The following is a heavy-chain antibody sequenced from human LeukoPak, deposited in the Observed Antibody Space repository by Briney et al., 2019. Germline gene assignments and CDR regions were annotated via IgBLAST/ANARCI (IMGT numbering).Heavy chain of an antibody. D-gene: IGHD5-18*01. CDR2: IYWDEDK. J-gene: IGHJ4*02. Sequence: SGPTLVNPTQTLTLTCTFSGFSLRTGGGGVGWIRQPPGKALEWLSLIYWDEDKRYSTTLKSRLPITKDTSKNQVVLTMTNMDPVDTATYYCAHRRSRGYSYGFLSNPLLIDYWGQGTLVTVSS. CDR1: GFSLRTGGGG. V-gene: IGHV2-5*02. CDR3: AHRRSRGYSYGFLSNPLLIDY.